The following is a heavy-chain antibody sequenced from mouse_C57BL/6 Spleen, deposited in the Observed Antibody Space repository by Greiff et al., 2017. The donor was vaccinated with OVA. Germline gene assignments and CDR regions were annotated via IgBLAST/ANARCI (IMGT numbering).Heavy chain of an antibody. V-gene: IGHV1-26*01. D-gene: IGHD1-1*01. CDR1: GYTFTDYY. J-gene: IGHJ1*03. CDR3: ARHYYGSSWGWYFDV. Sequence: VQLQQSGPELVKPGASVKISCKASGYTFTDYYMNWVKQSHGKSLEWIGDINPNNGGTSYNQKFKGKATLTVDKSSSTAYMELRSLTSEDSAVYYCARHYYGSSWGWYFDVWGTGTTVTVSS. CDR2: INPNNGGT.